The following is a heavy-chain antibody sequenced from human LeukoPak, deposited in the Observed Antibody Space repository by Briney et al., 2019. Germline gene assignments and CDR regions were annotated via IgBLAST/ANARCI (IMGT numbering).Heavy chain of an antibody. J-gene: IGHJ4*02. Sequence: PGGSLRLSCAASGFTFSSYEMNWVRQAPGTGLEWVSYITSSGYTKYYADSVKGRFTVSRDNAKNSLFLQMNSLRAEDTAVYYCARGRYSIGWRVDFWGQGTLVTVSS. CDR2: ITSSGYTK. CDR1: GFTFSSYE. V-gene: IGHV3-48*03. CDR3: ARGRYSIGWRVDF. D-gene: IGHD6-19*01.